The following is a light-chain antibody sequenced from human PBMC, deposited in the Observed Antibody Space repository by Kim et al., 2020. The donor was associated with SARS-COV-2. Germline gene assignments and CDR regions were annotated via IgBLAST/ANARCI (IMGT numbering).Light chain of an antibody. Sequence: EMVVTQSPATLSVSPGERATLSCRTSQSVSTSLAWYQQKPGQAPRLLMHGASTRPTGLPARFSGGGSGTEFTLTITGAQSEDAATYYCQQYSDWPPTFGQGTKVDIK. CDR2: GAS. CDR3: QQYSDWPPT. J-gene: IGKJ1*01. CDR1: QSVSTS. V-gene: IGKV3-15*01.